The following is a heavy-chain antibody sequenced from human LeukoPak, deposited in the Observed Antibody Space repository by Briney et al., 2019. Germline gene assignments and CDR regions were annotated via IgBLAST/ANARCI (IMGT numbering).Heavy chain of an antibody. CDR2: INHSGST. CDR1: GESFSGYY. Sequence: SETLSLTCAVYGESFSGYYWSWIRQPPGKGLEWIGEINHSGSTNYNPSLRSRVTISVDTSKNQFSLKLSSVTAADTAVYYCACLIAAAGTSDYWGQGTLVTVSS. V-gene: IGHV4-34*01. J-gene: IGHJ4*02. CDR3: ACLIAAAGTSDY. D-gene: IGHD6-13*01.